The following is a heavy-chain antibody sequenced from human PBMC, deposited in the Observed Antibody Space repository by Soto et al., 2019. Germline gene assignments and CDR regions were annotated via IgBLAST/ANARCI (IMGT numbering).Heavy chain of an antibody. D-gene: IGHD2-8*02. Sequence: QVQLQQWGAGLLKPSETLSLTCAVYGGSFSGYYWTWIRQPPGTGLEWIGEINHSGRTNYNPSLKCRVTITVDTSKHQFSLKLTSVTAADTAVYYCARDKITGLFDYWGQGTLVTVSS. CDR3: ARDKITGLFDY. J-gene: IGHJ4*02. CDR1: GGSFSGYY. CDR2: INHSGRT. V-gene: IGHV4-34*01.